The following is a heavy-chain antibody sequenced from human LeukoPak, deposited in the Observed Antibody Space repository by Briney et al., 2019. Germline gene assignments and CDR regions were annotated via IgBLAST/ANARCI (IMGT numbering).Heavy chain of an antibody. V-gene: IGHV4-30-4*01. J-gene: IGHJ2*01. CDR2: IYYSGST. CDR1: GGSISSGDYY. D-gene: IGHD4-17*01. Sequence: SQTLSLTCTVSGGSISSGDYYWSWIRQPPGKGLEWIGYIYYSGSTYYNPSLKSRVTISVDTSKNQFSLKLSSVTAADTAVYYCARDREDGDYGPYWYFDLWGRGTLVTVSS. CDR3: ARDREDGDYGPYWYFDL.